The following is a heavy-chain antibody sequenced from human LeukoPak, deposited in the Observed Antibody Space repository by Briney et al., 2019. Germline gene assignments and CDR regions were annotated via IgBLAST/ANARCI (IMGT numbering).Heavy chain of an antibody. D-gene: IGHD6-19*01. CDR2: IIPILGIA. CDR1: VVTFSSYA. V-gene: IGHV1-69*04. J-gene: IGHJ4*02. CDR3: ARDSSGYSSGWYRIDY. Sequence: SVKVSCKASVVTFSSYAISWVRQAPGQGLEWMGRIIPILGIANYAQKFQGRVTITADKSTSTAYMELSSLRSEDTAVYYCARDSSGYSSGWYRIDYWGQGTLVTVSS.